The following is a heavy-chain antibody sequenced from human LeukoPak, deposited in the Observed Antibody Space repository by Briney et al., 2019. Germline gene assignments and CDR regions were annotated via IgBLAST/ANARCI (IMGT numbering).Heavy chain of an antibody. V-gene: IGHV3-53*01. Sequence: GGSLRLSCLASGFSVSDHFMSWVRHAPGKGLEWVSVIYSGGSTYYAESVKGRFTIYRDSSKNTLYLHMDSLRVDDTAVYYCARGSVTTFWTYWGQGTLVTVSS. CDR2: IYSGGST. J-gene: IGHJ4*02. D-gene: IGHD4-17*01. CDR3: ARGSVTTFWTY. CDR1: GFSVSDHF.